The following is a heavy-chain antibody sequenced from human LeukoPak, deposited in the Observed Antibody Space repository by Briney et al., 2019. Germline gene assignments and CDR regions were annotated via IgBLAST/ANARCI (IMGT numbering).Heavy chain of an antibody. J-gene: IGHJ3*02. D-gene: IGHD2-15*01. CDR1: GGTFNSYT. V-gene: IGHV1-69*02. CDR3: ASRDIVVVVAATNTFNI. CDR2: IIPILGIA. Sequence: GASVKVSCKASGGTFNSYTISWVRQAPGQGLEWMGRIIPILGIANYAQKFQGRVTITADKSTSTAYVELSSLRSEDTAVYYCASRDIVVVVAATNTFNIWGQGTMVTVSS.